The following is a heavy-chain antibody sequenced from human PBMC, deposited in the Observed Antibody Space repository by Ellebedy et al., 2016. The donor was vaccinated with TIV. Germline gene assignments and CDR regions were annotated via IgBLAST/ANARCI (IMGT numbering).Heavy chain of an antibody. J-gene: IGHJ6*02. CDR2: MNPNSGNT. CDR3: ASRSHFYYYFAMDV. Sequence: ASVKVSCXASGYTFTDYDMNWVRQATGQGLEWMGYMNPNSGNTGYAQKFQGRVTMTRNTSISTAYMELSSLTSEDTAVYYCASRSHFYYYFAMDVWGQGTAVTVSS. CDR1: GYTFTDYD. V-gene: IGHV1-8*01.